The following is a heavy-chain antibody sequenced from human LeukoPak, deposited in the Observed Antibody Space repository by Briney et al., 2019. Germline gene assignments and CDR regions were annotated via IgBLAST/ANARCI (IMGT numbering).Heavy chain of an antibody. CDR2: ISYDGSNK. CDR3: TRWELEGEPFDF. D-gene: IGHD1-26*01. V-gene: IGHV3-30*03. J-gene: IGHJ3*01. Sequence: GGSLRLSCAASGFAFSSYGMHWVRQAPGKGLEWVAVISYDGSNKYYADSVKGRFTISRDNSKNTLYLQMNSLKTEDTAVYFCTRWELEGEPFDFWGQGTMVTVSS. CDR1: GFAFSSYG.